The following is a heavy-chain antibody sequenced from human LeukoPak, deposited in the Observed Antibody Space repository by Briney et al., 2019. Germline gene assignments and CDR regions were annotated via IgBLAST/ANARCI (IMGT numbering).Heavy chain of an antibody. CDR3: ARDQVGSGDWQD. CDR2: INPSGGST. Sequence: ASVKVSCKASGCTFTSYYMHWVRQAPGQGLEWMGIINPSGGSTSYAQKFQGRVTMTRDMSTGTVYMELSSLRSEDTAVYYCARDQVGSGDWQDWGQGTLVTVSS. J-gene: IGHJ4*02. CDR1: GCTFTSYY. D-gene: IGHD2-21*02. V-gene: IGHV1-46*01.